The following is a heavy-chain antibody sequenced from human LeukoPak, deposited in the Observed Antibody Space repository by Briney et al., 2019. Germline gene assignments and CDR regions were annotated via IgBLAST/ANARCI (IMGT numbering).Heavy chain of an antibody. CDR2: IYHSGST. V-gene: IGHV4-4*02. D-gene: IGHD6-6*01. CDR3: STSSSSPSRDFDY. J-gene: IGHJ4*02. CDR1: GGSISSSNW. Sequence: SETLSLTCAVSGGSISSSNWWSWVRQPPGKGLEWIGEIYHSGSTNYNPSLKSRVTISVDKSKNQFSLKLSSVTAADTAVYYCSTSSSSPSRDFDYWGQGTLVTVSS.